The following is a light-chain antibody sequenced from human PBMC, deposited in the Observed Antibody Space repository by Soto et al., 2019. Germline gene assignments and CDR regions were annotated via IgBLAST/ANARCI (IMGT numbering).Light chain of an antibody. Sequence: QSVLTQPPSVSGAPGQRVTISCTGSSSNIGAGYDVHWYQHLPGTAPKLLIYGNTNRPSGVPDRFSGSKSGTSASLAITGLQTEDEADYYCQSYDSSLNGLGVFGTGTQVTVL. CDR3: QSYDSSLNGLGV. CDR2: GNT. J-gene: IGLJ1*01. V-gene: IGLV1-40*01. CDR1: SSNIGAGYD.